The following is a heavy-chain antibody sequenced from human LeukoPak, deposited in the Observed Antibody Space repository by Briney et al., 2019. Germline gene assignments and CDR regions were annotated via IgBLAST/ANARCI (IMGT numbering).Heavy chain of an antibody. V-gene: IGHV6-1*01. CDR2: TYYRSKWYN. J-gene: IGHJ4*02. CDR3: ARESQGYTSGWYNGYFDY. D-gene: IGHD6-19*01. CDR1: GDIVSSNSAA. Sequence: SQTLSLTCATSGDIVSSNSAAWNWIRQSPSRGREWLGRTYYRSKWYNDYAISVTSRITINPDTSKNQFSLQLNSVTPEDTAVYYCARESQGYTSGWYNGYFDYWGQGTLVTVSS.